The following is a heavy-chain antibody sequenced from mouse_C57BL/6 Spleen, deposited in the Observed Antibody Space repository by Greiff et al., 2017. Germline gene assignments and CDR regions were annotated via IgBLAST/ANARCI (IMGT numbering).Heavy chain of an antibody. Sequence: QVQLQQSGAELVKPGASVKISCKASGYAFTSYWMNWVKQRPGQGLEWIGQIYPGDGDTNYNGKFKGKATLTADTSSSTAYMQLSSLTSEDSAVYFCASFDPYSNYDYWGQGTTLTVSS. CDR1: GYAFTSYW. V-gene: IGHV1-80*01. D-gene: IGHD2-5*01. CDR2: IYPGDGDT. J-gene: IGHJ2*01. CDR3: ASFDPYSNYDY.